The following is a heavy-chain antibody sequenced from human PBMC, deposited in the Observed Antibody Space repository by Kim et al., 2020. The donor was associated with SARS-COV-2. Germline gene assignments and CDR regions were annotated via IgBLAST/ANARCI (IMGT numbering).Heavy chain of an antibody. D-gene: IGHD2-15*01. V-gene: IGHV3-23*01. J-gene: IGHJ4*02. Sequence: GSTYYADSVKGRFTITRDNDKNTLYLQMNSLRAEDTAVYYCAKDSLLLDYWGQGTLVTVSS. CDR3: AKDSLLLDY. CDR2: GST.